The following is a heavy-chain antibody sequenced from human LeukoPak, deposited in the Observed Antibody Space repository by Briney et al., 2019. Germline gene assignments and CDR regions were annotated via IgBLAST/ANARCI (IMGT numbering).Heavy chain of an antibody. D-gene: IGHD3-22*01. V-gene: IGHV4-30-2*01. Sequence: PSETLSLTCTVSGGSISSGGYYWSWIRQPPGKGLEWIVYIYHSGSTYYNPSLKSRVTISVDRSKNQFSLKLSSVTAADTAVYYCARDEGDYYDSSGYSALYYFDYWGQGTLVTVSS. CDR1: GGSISSGGYY. J-gene: IGHJ4*02. CDR2: IYHSGST. CDR3: ARDEGDYYDSSGYSALYYFDY.